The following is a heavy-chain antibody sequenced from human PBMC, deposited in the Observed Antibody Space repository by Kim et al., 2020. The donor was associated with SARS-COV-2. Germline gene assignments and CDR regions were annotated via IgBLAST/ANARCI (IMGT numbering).Heavy chain of an antibody. CDR3: AKWEGYDILTGYQNYFDY. D-gene: IGHD3-9*01. V-gene: IGHV3-23*01. CDR2: ISGSGGTT. Sequence: GGSLRLSCAASGFTFKNYAMTWVRQAPGKGLGWVSAISGSGGTTYYADSVKGRFTISRDNSKNTLYLQMNGLRAEDTALYYCAKWEGYDILTGYQNYFDYWGQGTLLTVSS. CDR1: GFTFKNYA. J-gene: IGHJ4*01.